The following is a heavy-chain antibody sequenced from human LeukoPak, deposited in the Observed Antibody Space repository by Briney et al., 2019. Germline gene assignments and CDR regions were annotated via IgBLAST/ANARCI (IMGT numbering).Heavy chain of an antibody. V-gene: IGHV1-2*02. D-gene: IGHD6-19*01. CDR2: INPNSGGT. J-gene: IGHJ4*02. CDR1: GYTFTGYY. Sequence: VSVKVSCKASGYTFTGYYMHWVRQAPGQGLEWMGWINPNSGGTNYAQKFQGRVTMTRDTSISTAYMELSRLRSDDTAVYYCARTSGYSSGWYEYYFDYWGQGTLVTVSS. CDR3: ARTSGYSSGWYEYYFDY.